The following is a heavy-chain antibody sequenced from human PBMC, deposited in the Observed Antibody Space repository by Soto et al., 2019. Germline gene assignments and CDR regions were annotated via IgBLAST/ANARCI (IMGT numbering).Heavy chain of an antibody. CDR2: ISAYNGNT. Sequence: GASVKVSCKASGYTFTSYGISWVRQAPGQGLEWMGWISAYNGNTNYAQKLQGRVTMTTDTSTSTAYMELRSLRSDDTAVYYCARTPPYSSSWYGVSWFGPWGQGTLVTVS. V-gene: IGHV1-18*01. J-gene: IGHJ5*02. CDR1: GYTFTSYG. D-gene: IGHD6-13*01. CDR3: ARTPPYSSSWYGVSWFGP.